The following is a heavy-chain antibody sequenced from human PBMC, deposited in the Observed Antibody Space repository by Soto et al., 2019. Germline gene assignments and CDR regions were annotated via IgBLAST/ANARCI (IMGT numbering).Heavy chain of an antibody. CDR1: GYTFTNYV. Sequence: QVQLVQSGAEVKKPGASVKVSCKASGYTFTNYVISWVRQAPGQGLEWMGWISAFNGNIKYTQKFQGRLTMTTDTSTSTVYMELRSLRSDDTAIYYCARDSSGHGLLDYWGQGTLVTVSS. D-gene: IGHD3-22*01. V-gene: IGHV1-18*01. CDR3: ARDSSGHGLLDY. J-gene: IGHJ4*02. CDR2: ISAFNGNI.